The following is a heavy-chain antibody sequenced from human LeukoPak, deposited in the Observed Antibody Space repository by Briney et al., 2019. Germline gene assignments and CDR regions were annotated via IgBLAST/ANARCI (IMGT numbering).Heavy chain of an antibody. CDR3: ARGYSSSWFDY. CDR1: GGSISSGSYY. V-gene: IGHV4-61*02. J-gene: IGHJ4*02. Sequence: PSETLSLTRTVSGGSISSGSYYWSWIRQPAGKGLEWIGRIYTSGSTNYNPSLKSRVTISVDTSKNQFSLKLSSVTAADTAVYYCARGYSSSWFDYWGQGTLVTVSS. CDR2: IYTSGST. D-gene: IGHD6-13*01.